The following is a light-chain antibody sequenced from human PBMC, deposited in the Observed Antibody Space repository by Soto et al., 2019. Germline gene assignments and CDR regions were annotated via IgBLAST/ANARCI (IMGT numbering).Light chain of an antibody. V-gene: IGLV2-14*01. CDR1: RSDVGAYNY. CDR2: EVT. J-gene: IGLJ1*01. CDR3: TSFSSSTSLYV. Sequence: QSALTQPASVSGSPGQSIAISCTGTRSDVGAYNYVSWYQQHPGKAPKLMISEVTIRPSGISNRFSGSKSGNTASLTISGLQAEDEADYYCTSFSSSTSLYVFGTGTKVTVL.